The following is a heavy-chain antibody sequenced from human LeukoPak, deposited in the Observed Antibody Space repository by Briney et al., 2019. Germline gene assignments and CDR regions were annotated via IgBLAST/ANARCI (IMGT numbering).Heavy chain of an antibody. CDR2: IYYSGST. D-gene: IGHD6-13*01. V-gene: IGHV4-59*01. Sequence: SETLSLTCTVSGGSISSYYWSWIRQPPGKGLEWIGYIYYSGSTNYNPSLKSRVTISVDTSKNQFSLKLSSVTAADTAVYYCARYVSSSCHRINDAFDIWGQGTMVTVSS. CDR3: ARYVSSSCHRINDAFDI. J-gene: IGHJ3*02. CDR1: GGSISSYY.